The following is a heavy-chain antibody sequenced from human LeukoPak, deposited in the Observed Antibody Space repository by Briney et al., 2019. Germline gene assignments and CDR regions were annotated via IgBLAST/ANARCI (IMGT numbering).Heavy chain of an antibody. D-gene: IGHD2-8*01. V-gene: IGHV1-69*05. Sequence: ASVKVSCKASGYTFTSYGISWVRQAPGQGLEWMGGIIPIFGTANYAQKFQGRVTITTDESTSTAYMELSSLRSEDTAVYYCARERSGLMVYAIPTDAFDIWGQGTMVTVSS. CDR3: ARERSGLMVYAIPTDAFDI. CDR1: GYTFTSYG. CDR2: IIPIFGTA. J-gene: IGHJ3*02.